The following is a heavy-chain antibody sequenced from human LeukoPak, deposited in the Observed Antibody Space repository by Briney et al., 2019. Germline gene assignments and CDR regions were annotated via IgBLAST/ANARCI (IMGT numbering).Heavy chain of an antibody. D-gene: IGHD3-3*01. CDR3: ARVVWSGYYFDY. CDR1: GFTFSSYA. Sequence: GRSLRLSCAASGFTFSSYAMHWVRQAPGKGLEWVAVISYDGSNKYYADSVKGRFTISRDNSKNTLYLQMNSLRAEDTAVYYCARVVWSGYYFDYRGQGTLVTVSS. J-gene: IGHJ4*02. CDR2: ISYDGSNK. V-gene: IGHV3-30-3*01.